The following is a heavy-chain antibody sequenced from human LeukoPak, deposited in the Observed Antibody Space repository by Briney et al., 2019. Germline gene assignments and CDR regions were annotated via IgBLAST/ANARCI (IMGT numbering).Heavy chain of an antibody. Sequence: GGSLRLSCAASGFTFSSYTTNWVRQAPGKGMGWVSSSSSTSGYMYYVDSVKARFTISRDNAQNPQYLQMNSPRAEDTAVYYCARVGGYCSSTSNCYSDYWGQGTLVTVSS. CDR3: ARVGGYCSSTSNCYSDY. J-gene: IGHJ4*02. CDR1: GFTFSSYT. CDR2: SSSTSGYM. V-gene: IGHV3-21*01. D-gene: IGHD2-2*01.